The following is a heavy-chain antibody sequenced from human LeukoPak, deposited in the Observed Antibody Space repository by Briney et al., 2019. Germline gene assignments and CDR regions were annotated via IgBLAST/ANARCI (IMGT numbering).Heavy chain of an antibody. CDR2: ISYDGSNK. CDR3: ARESAPGYDILTGRPTY. D-gene: IGHD3-9*01. Sequence: GGSLRLSCAASGFTFSSYAMHWVRQAPGKGLEWVAVISYDGSNKYYADSVKGRFTISRDNSKNTLYLQMNSLRAEDTAVYYWARESAPGYDILTGRPTYWGQGTLVTVSS. J-gene: IGHJ4*02. CDR1: GFTFSSYA. V-gene: IGHV3-30*04.